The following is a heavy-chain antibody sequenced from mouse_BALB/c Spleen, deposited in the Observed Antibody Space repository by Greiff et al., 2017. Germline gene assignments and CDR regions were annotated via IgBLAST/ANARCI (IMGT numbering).Heavy chain of an antibody. D-gene: IGHD2-2*01. V-gene: IGHV1-7*01. Sequence: VQLQQSGAELAKPGASVKMSCKASGYTFTSYWMLWVKQRPGQGLEWIGYINPSTGYTEYNQKFKDKATLTADKSSSTAYMQLSSLTSEDSAVYYCARSYYGYDDYFDYWGQGTTLTVSS. CDR1: GYTFTSYW. CDR2: INPSTGYT. CDR3: ARSYYGYDDYFDY. J-gene: IGHJ2*01.